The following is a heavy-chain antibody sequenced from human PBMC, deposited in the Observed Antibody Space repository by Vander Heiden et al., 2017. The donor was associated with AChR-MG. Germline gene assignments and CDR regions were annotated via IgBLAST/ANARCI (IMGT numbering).Heavy chain of an antibody. V-gene: IGHV4-34*01. Sequence: QVQLQQWGAGLLKPSETLSLTCAVYGGSFSGYYWSWIRQPPGKGLEWIGEINHSGSTNYNPSLKSRVTISVDTSKNQFSLKLSSVTAADTAVYYCARVATVTTYYFDYWGQGTLVTVSS. CDR2: INHSGST. J-gene: IGHJ4*02. D-gene: IGHD4-17*01. CDR1: GGSFSGYY. CDR3: ARVATVTTYYFDY.